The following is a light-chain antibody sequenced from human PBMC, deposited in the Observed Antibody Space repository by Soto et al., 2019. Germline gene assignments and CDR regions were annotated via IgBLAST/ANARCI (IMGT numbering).Light chain of an antibody. J-gene: IGLJ3*02. CDR1: SSDVGGYNY. CDR2: EVS. V-gene: IGLV2-14*01. Sequence: QSALTQPASVSGSPGQSITISCTGTSSDVGGYNYVSWYQQHPGEAPKLIIYEVSYRPSGVSNRFSGSRSANTASLTISGLQAEDEADYYCSSFTSSSTVVFGGGTKLTVL. CDR3: SSFTSSSTVV.